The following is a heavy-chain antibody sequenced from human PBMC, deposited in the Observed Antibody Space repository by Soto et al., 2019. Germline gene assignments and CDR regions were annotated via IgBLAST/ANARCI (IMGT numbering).Heavy chain of an antibody. V-gene: IGHV4-34*01. CDR3: ARGEYQLLQYYYYGMDV. CDR2: INHSGST. D-gene: IGHD2-2*01. CDR1: GGSFSGYY. J-gene: IGHJ6*02. Sequence: PSETLSLTCAVYGGSFSGYYWSWIRQPPGKGLEWIGEINHSGSTNYNPSLKSRVTISVDTSKNQFSLKLSSVTAADTAVYYCARGEYQLLQYYYYGMDVWGQGTTVTVSS.